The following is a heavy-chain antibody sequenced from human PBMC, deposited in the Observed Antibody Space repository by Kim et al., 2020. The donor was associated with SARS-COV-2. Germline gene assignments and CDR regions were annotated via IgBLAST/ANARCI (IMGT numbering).Heavy chain of an antibody. J-gene: IGHJ6*02. D-gene: IGHD2-15*01. V-gene: IGHV1-46*01. CDR3: ASGVVVPASDCGGSCYSAGDYCMDV. CDR2: SNTIGGNT. CDR1: GYTFTSYY. Sequence: ASVKVSCKASGYTFTSYYMHWVRQAPGQGLEWMGISNTIGGNTSYAQKFQGRVTMTRDTSTSTVYMELSSLSSEDTDVYYCASGVVVPASDCGGSCYSAGDYCMDVWGQGTTVTVSS.